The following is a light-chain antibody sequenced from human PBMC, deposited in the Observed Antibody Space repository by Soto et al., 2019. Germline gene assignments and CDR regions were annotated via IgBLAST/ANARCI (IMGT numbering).Light chain of an antibody. CDR2: GAS. Sequence: EIVMTQSPATLSVSPGERVSLSCRASQSVNSKLAWYQQKPGQAPRLLIYGASTRATGIPARFSGSGSGTQFTLTISSLQSEDFAVYFCQQYNNWPPITFGQGTRLEIK. V-gene: IGKV3-15*01. CDR3: QQYNNWPPIT. J-gene: IGKJ5*01. CDR1: QSVNSK.